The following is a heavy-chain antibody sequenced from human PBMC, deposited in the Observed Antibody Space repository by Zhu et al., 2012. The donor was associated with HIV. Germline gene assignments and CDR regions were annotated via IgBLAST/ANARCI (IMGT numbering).Heavy chain of an antibody. Sequence: EAQLVESGGGLVQPGGSLRLSCGASGFSIDKYNMNWVRQAPGKGLEWVSYISYGSSTKYYADSVKGRFTISRDNAKNSLYLQMNSLRAEDTAMYFCSTAWPFDYVGQGTLVTVSS. V-gene: IGHV3-48*01. CDR2: ISYGSSTK. CDR3: STAWPFDY. J-gene: IGHJ4*02. CDR1: GFSIDKYN.